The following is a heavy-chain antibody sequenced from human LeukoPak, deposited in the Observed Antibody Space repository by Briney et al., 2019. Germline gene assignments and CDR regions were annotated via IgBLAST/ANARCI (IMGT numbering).Heavy chain of an antibody. D-gene: IGHD2-15*01. CDR3: AKSMAGGSWYYYYGMDV. CDR1: GFTFSSYA. V-gene: IGHV3-23*01. J-gene: IGHJ6*02. CDR2: ISGSGGST. Sequence: QAGGSLRLSCAASGFTFSSYAMSWVRQAPGKGLEWVSAISGSGGSTYYADSVKGRFTISRDNSKTTLYLQMNSLRAEDTAVYYCAKSMAGGSWYYYYGMDVWGQGTTVTVSS.